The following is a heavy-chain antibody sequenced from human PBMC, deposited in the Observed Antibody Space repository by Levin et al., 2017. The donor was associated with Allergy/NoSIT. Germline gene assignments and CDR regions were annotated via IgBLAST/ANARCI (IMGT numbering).Heavy chain of an antibody. CDR2: INPNSGGT. D-gene: IGHD5-24*01. Sequence: GESLKISCKASGYTFTGYYIHWVRQAPGQGLEWMGRINPNSGGTDYAQKFQGRVTMTRDTSISTAYMELSSLRSDDTAVYYCARRLRDKEIEYLKHWGQGTLVTVSS. V-gene: IGHV1-2*06. CDR1: GYTFTGYY. CDR3: ARRLRDKEIEYLKH. J-gene: IGHJ1*01.